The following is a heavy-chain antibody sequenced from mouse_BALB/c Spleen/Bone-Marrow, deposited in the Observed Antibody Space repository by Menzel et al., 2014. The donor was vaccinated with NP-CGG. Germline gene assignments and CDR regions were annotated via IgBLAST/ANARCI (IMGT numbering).Heavy chain of an antibody. CDR3: ARWLLPFDY. CDR1: GYTFTSYW. V-gene: IGHV1-87*01. Sequence: VQRVESGAELARPGASVKLSCKASGYTFTSYWMHWVKQRQGQGLEWIGAIYPGDGDTRYTQKFKGKATLTADKSSSTAYMQLSSLASEDSAVYYCARWLLPFDYWGQGTTLTVSS. CDR2: IYPGDGDT. J-gene: IGHJ2*01. D-gene: IGHD2-3*01.